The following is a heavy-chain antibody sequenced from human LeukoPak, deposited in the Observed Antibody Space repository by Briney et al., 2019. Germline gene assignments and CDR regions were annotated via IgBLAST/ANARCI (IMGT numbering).Heavy chain of an antibody. D-gene: IGHD3-3*01. J-gene: IGHJ4*02. Sequence: GGSLRLSCAASGFIFSSYAMYWVRQAPGKGLEWVSSIGAGGTPTYYADSVRGRFGISRDNSKNTLYLQMSSLRAEDTALYYCAKRFGSTQGFDYWGQGSLVTVSS. CDR2: IGAGGTPT. CDR3: AKRFGSTQGFDY. V-gene: IGHV3-23*01. CDR1: GFIFSSYA.